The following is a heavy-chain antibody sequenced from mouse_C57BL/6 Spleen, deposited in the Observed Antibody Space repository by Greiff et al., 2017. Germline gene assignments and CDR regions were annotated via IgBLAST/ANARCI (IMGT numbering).Heavy chain of an antibody. D-gene: IGHD1-1*01. J-gene: IGHJ4*01. CDR1: GFTFTDYY. CDR3: ARYYYGSSYAMDY. V-gene: IGHV7-3*01. CDR2: ISNKANGSTT. Sequence: EVMLLESGGGLVQPGGSLSLSCAASGFTFTDYYMSWVRQPPGKALEWFGFISNKANGSTTEHNASVKGRFTIARENSQSILYLQMDALRAEDRAAYYCARYYYGSSYAMDYWGQGTSVTVSS.